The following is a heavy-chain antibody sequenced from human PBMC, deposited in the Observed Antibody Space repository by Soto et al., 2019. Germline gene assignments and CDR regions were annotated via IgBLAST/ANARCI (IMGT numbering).Heavy chain of an antibody. V-gene: IGHV5-51*01. CDR3: ARSPRSSPYFDF. D-gene: IGHD6-13*01. Sequence: GESLKISCQCSGYTFSNFWIGWVRQLPGQGLEWMGIIYPGDHETRYSPSFLGKVTISAETSINAAYLQWSSLEASDSAFYFCARSPRSSPYFDFWGQGALVTVSS. CDR2: IYPGDHET. J-gene: IGHJ4*02. CDR1: GYTFSNFW.